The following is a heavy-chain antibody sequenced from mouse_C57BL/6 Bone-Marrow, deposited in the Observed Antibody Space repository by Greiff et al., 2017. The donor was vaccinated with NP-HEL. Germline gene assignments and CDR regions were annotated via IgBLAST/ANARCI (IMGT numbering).Heavy chain of an antibody. J-gene: IGHJ4*01. D-gene: IGHD1-1*01. CDR3: ARKPYYYGSSYYAMDY. CDR2: ISYACLT. Sequence: EVQLQQSGPGLVKPSQSLSLTCSVTGYSITSGYYWNWIRQFPGNKLEWMGYISYACLTHYTPSLKNRISITRDTSKNQFFLKLNSVTTEDTATYYCARKPYYYGSSYYAMDYWGQGTSVTVSS. V-gene: IGHV3-6*01. CDR1: GYSITSGYY.